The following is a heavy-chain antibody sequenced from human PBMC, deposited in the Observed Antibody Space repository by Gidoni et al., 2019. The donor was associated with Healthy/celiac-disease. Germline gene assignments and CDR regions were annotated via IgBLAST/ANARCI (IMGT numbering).Heavy chain of an antibody. J-gene: IGHJ5*02. CDR1: GYNLTGYY. Sequence: QVQLVQSGAEVKKPGPSVKVSCKASGYNLTGYYMHWVRQAPGQGLEWMGWINPNSGGTNYAQKFQGRVTMTRDTSIRTAYMELSRLRSDDTAVYYCARALGCSSTSCYTGWFDPWGQGTLVTVSS. CDR3: ARALGCSSTSCYTGWFDP. CDR2: INPNSGGT. D-gene: IGHD2-2*02. V-gene: IGHV1-2*02.